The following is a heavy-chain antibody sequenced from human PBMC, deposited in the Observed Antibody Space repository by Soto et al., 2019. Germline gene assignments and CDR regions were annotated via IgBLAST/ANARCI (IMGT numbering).Heavy chain of an antibody. V-gene: IGHV1-18*01. CDR1: GYTCTSYG. D-gene: IGHD3-3*01. CDR2: ISAYNGNT. Sequence: QVQLVQSGAEVKKPGASVKVSCKASGYTCTSYGISWVRQAPGQGLEWMGWISAYNGNTNYAQKLQGRVTMTTDTSTSTAYMELTSLRSDDTAVYYCARVDFWSGYYEIGMDVWGQGTTVTVSS. J-gene: IGHJ6*02. CDR3: ARVDFWSGYYEIGMDV.